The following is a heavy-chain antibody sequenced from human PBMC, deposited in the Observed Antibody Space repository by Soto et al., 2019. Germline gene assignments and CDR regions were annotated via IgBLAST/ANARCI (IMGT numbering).Heavy chain of an antibody. Sequence: SQTLSLTCAISGDSVSSNSAAWNWIRQSPSRGLEWLGRTYYRSKWYNDYAVSVKSRITINPDTSKNQFSLQLNSVTPEDTAVYYCARGRSRVATRDYYYYYGMDVWGQGTTVTVSS. V-gene: IGHV6-1*01. CDR2: TYYRSKWYN. J-gene: IGHJ6*02. D-gene: IGHD5-12*01. CDR3: ARGRSRVATRDYYYYYGMDV. CDR1: GDSVSSNSAA.